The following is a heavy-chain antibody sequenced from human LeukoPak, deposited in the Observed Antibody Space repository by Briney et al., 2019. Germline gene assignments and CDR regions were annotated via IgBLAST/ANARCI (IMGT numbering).Heavy chain of an antibody. CDR3: ARVVQSTDSSGFYLPEYFQH. Sequence: SETLSLTCTVSGGSISSSSYYWGWIRQPPGKGLEWIGSIYHSGSTYYNPSLKSRVTISVDTSKNQFSLKLRSVTVADTAVYYCARVVQSTDSSGFYLPEYFQHWGQGTLVTVSS. CDR2: IYHSGST. V-gene: IGHV4-39*07. J-gene: IGHJ1*01. CDR1: GGSISSSSYY. D-gene: IGHD3-22*01.